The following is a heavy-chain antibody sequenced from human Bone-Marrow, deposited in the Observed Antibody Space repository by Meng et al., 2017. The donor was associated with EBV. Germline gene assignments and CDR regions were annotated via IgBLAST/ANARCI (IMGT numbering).Heavy chain of an antibody. V-gene: IGHV1-69*13. Sequence: QVQLLQSGAEVKKPXXXXEVXXEXXGYPFTSYGISWVRQAPGLGLEWMGGSIPIFGTANYAQKFQGRVTITADESTSTAYMELRSLRSDDTDVYYCARDYTPEVVGATTRWFDTWGQGTLVTVSS. CDR2: SIPIFGTA. D-gene: IGHD1-26*01. CDR3: ARDYTPEVVGATTRWFDT. CDR1: GYPFTSYG. J-gene: IGHJ5*02.